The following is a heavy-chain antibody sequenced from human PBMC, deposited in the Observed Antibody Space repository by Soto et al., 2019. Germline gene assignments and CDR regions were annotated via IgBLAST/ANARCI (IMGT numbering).Heavy chain of an antibody. J-gene: IGHJ4*02. Sequence: PGGSLRLSCAASGFSFGSYALSWVRQAPGQGLEWMGWVSPYNGNANYTEKFQGRVSMTTDTSTTTAYMELTSLTSDDTAIYYCARAISLIMAAPAYWGQGTLVTVS. CDR2: VSPYNGNA. CDR1: GFSFGSYA. CDR3: ARAISLIMAAPAY. D-gene: IGHD2-8*01. V-gene: IGHV1-18*01.